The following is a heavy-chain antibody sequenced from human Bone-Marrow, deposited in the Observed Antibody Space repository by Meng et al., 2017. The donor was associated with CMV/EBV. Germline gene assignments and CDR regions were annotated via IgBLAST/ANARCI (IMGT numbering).Heavy chain of an antibody. V-gene: IGHV3-13*03. D-gene: IGHD1-26*01. J-gene: IGHJ6*01. CDR3: ARDLREARYYYGMDV. Sequence: GESLKISCAACGFTFSSYDMHWVRQATGKGLEWVSAIGTAGDTYYPGSVKGQFTISRENAKNSLYLQMNSLRAGDTAVYYCARDLREARYYYGMDVWGQGTTVTVYS. CDR1: GFTFSSYD. CDR2: IGTAGDT.